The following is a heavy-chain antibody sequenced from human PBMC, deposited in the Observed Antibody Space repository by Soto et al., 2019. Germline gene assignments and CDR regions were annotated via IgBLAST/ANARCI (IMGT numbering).Heavy chain of an antibody. CDR1: GYTFTGYY. D-gene: IGHD5-12*01. J-gene: IGHJ5*02. V-gene: IGHV1-2*04. CDR3: ARATPAVVATKVGWFDP. CDR2: INPNSGGT. Sequence: QVQLVQSGAEVKKPGASVKVSCKASGYTFTGYYMHWVRQAPGQGLEWMGWINPNSGGTNYAQKCQGWVTMTRDTSISTAYMELSRLRSDDTAVYYCARATPAVVATKVGWFDPWGQGTLVTVSS.